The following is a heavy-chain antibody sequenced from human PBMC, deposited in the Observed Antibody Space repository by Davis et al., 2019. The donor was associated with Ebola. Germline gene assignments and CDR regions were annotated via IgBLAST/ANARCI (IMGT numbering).Heavy chain of an antibody. CDR3: ARNVVGAAYFDY. CDR2: ISSSTTSI. CDR1: GFTFSSYG. J-gene: IGHJ4*02. D-gene: IGHD1-26*01. V-gene: IGHV3-48*02. Sequence: GESLKISCAVSGFTFSSYGMNWVRQAPGKGLEWISYISSSTTSIYYADSVKGRFTISRDNAKNSVYLQMNSLRDEDTAVYYCARNVVGAAYFDYWGQGSLVTVSS.